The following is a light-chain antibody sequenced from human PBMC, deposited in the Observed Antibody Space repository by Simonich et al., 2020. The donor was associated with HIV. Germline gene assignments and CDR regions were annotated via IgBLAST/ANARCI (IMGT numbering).Light chain of an antibody. CDR2: WAS. Sequence: DIVMTQSPDSLAVSLGERATINCKSSQSVFYISNNKNYLAWYQQKPGQPPKLLIYWASTRESGVPDRFSGSGSGTDFTLTISSLQAEDVAVYFCQQCHSHPHTFGQGTKVEIK. CDR3: QQCHSHPHT. CDR1: QSVFYISNNKNY. J-gene: IGKJ2*01. V-gene: IGKV4-1*01.